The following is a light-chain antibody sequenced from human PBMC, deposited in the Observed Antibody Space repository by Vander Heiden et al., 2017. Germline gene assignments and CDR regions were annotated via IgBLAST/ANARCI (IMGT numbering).Light chain of an antibody. CDR3: QQYENLPIT. J-gene: IGKJ5*01. CDR2: DAS. Sequence: DIQMTQSPSSLSASVGDRVTITCQASQDIRNYLNWYQHKPGKAPKLLIYDASNLETGVPSRFRGSGSGTDLTFTISSLQPEDIATYYCQQYENLPITFGQGTRLEIK. V-gene: IGKV1-33*01. CDR1: QDIRNY.